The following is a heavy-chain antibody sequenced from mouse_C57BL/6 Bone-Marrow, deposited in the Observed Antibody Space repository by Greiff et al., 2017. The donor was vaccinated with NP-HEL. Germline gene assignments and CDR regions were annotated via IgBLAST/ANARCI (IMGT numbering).Heavy chain of an antibody. Sequence: QVQLKQSGPGLVQPSQSLSITCTVSGFSLTSYGVHWVRQSPGKGLEWLGVIWSGGSTDYNAAFISRLSISKDNSKSQVFFKMNSLQADDTAIYYCARNEIYYYGSSYGYFDVWGTGTTVTVSS. CDR3: ARNEIYYYGSSYGYFDV. V-gene: IGHV2-2*01. CDR1: GFSLTSYG. CDR2: IWSGGST. J-gene: IGHJ1*03. D-gene: IGHD1-1*01.